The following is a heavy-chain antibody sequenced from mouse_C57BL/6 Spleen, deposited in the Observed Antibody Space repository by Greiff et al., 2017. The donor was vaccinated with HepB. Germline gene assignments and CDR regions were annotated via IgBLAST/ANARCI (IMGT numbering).Heavy chain of an antibody. Sequence: EVKLLESGPGLVKPSQSLSLTCSVTGYSITSGYYWNWIRQFPGNKLEWMGYISYDGSNNYNPSLKNRISITRDTSKNQFFLKLNSVTTEDTATYYCARDLGRGYFDVWGTGTTVTVSS. CDR3: ARDLGRGYFDV. D-gene: IGHD4-1*01. J-gene: IGHJ1*03. CDR1: GYSITSGYY. CDR2: ISYDGSN. V-gene: IGHV3-6*01.